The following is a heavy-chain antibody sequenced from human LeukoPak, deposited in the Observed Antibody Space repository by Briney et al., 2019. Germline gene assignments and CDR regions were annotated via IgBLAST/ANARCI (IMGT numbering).Heavy chain of an antibody. CDR2: IIPIFGTA. CDR1: GGTFSSYA. V-gene: IGHV1-69*06. CDR3: ARNHDGYRLDY. D-gene: IGHD5-24*01. Sequence: SVKVSCKASGGTFSSYAISWVRQAPGQGLEWMGGIIPIFGTANYAQKFQGRVTITADKSTSTAYMELSRLRSDDTAVYYCARNHDGYRLDYWGQGTLVTVSS. J-gene: IGHJ4*02.